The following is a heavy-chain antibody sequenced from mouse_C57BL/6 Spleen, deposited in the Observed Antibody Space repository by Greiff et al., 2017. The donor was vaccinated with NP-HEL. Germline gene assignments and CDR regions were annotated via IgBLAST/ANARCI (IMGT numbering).Heavy chain of an antibody. Sequence: EVKLMESGPELVKPGASVKMSCKASGYTFTDYNMHWVKQSHGKSLEWIGYINPNNGGTSYNQKFKGKATLTVNKSSSTAYMELRSLTSEDSAVYYCARGVITTVVATDYFDYWGQGTTLTVSS. V-gene: IGHV1-22*01. CDR3: ARGVITTVVATDYFDY. CDR2: INPNNGGT. J-gene: IGHJ2*01. CDR1: GYTFTDYN. D-gene: IGHD1-1*01.